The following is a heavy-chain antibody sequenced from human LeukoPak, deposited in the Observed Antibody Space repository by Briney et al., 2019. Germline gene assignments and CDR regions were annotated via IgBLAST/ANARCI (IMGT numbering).Heavy chain of an antibody. Sequence: SVKVSCKASGGTFSSYAISWVRQAPGQGLEWMGGIIPIFGTANYAQKFQGRVTITADESTSTAYMELSSLRSEDTAVYYCARAGPTYYYGSGSYSVAYYFDYWGQGTLVTVSS. CDR2: IIPIFGTA. CDR3: ARAGPTYYYGSGSYSVAYYFDY. D-gene: IGHD3-10*01. CDR1: GGTFSSYA. V-gene: IGHV1-69*13. J-gene: IGHJ4*02.